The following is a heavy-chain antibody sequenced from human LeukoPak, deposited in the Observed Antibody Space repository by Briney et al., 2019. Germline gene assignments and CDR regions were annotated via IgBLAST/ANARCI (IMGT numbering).Heavy chain of an antibody. D-gene: IGHD1-14*01. CDR2: INPNSGGT. Sequence: ASVKVSCKASGYTVIDYYIHWVRQAPGQGPEWMGWINPNSGGTNYAQKLQGRVTMTRDTSITTTYMELSGLRSDDTAMYYCARDSITLPGAYFDYWGQGTLVTVSS. J-gene: IGHJ4*02. CDR1: GYTVIDYY. V-gene: IGHV1-2*02. CDR3: ARDSITLPGAYFDY.